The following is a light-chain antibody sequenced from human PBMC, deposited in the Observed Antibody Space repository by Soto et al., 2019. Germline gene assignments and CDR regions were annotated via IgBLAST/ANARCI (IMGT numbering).Light chain of an antibody. Sequence: DIQLTQSPSSLSASVGDRVTITCRASQTIDTYLNWYQHKPGTAPKVLIYAATYLQNGVPSRFSGTGSGAELTLPISSLHRADFSTSHCQPKLIFPRTFGQRNKLNIK. CDR3: QPKLIFPRT. CDR1: QTIDTY. CDR2: AAT. V-gene: IGKV1-39*01. J-gene: IGKJ1*01.